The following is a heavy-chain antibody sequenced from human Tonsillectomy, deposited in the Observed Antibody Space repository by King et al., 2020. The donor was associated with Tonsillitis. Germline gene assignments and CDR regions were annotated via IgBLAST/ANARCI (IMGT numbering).Heavy chain of an antibody. Sequence: QLVQSGGGLVQPGGSLRLSCAASGFTFSSYEMNWVRQAPGKGLEWVSYIMSSGSTIYYADSVKGRFTISRDNAKNSLYLQMNSLRAEDTAVYYCARGSRTVAAAGLGVGYWGQGTLVTVSS. CDR2: IMSSGSTI. J-gene: IGHJ4*02. V-gene: IGHV3-48*03. D-gene: IGHD6-13*01. CDR1: GFTFSSYE. CDR3: ARGSRTVAAAGLGVGY.